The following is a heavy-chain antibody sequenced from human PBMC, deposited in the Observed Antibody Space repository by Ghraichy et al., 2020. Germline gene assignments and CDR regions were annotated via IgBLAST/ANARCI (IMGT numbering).Heavy chain of an antibody. V-gene: IGHV4-39*07. D-gene: IGHD3-9*01. J-gene: IGHJ6*02. CDR3: ARHPGRASILTGYYPYYYYYYGMDV. CDR1: GGSISSSSYY. CDR2: IYYSGST. Sequence: SQTLSLTCTVSGGSISSSSYYWGWIRQPPGKGLEWIGSIYYSGSTYYNPSLKSRVTISVDTSKNQFSLKLSSVTAADTAVYYCARHPGRASILTGYYPYYYYYYGMDVWGQGTTVTVSS.